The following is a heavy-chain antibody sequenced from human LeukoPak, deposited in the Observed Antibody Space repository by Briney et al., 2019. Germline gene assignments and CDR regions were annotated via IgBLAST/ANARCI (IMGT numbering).Heavy chain of an antibody. CDR1: GFTVSSSY. V-gene: IGHV3-66*01. Sequence: PGGSLRPSCAASGFTVSSSYMSWVRQAPGKGLEWVSVIYSGGSTYYADSVKGRFTISRDNSKNTLYLQMNSLRAEDTAVYYCTRGGSSRYTITYWGQGTLVTVSS. CDR3: TRGGSSRYTITY. J-gene: IGHJ4*02. CDR2: IYSGGST. D-gene: IGHD6-13*01.